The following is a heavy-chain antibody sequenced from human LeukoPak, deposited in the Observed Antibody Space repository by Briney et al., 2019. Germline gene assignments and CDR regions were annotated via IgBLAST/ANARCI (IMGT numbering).Heavy chain of an antibody. CDR3: ARGPTIAAAVDYYYYMDV. D-gene: IGHD6-13*01. CDR2: IIPIFGTA. Sequence: SVKVSCKASGGTFSSYAISWVRQAPGQGLEWMGGIIPIFGTANYAQKFQGRVTITADESTSTAYMELSSLRSEDTAVYYCARGPTIAAAVDYYYYMDVWGKGTTVTVSS. J-gene: IGHJ6*03. CDR1: GGTFSSYA. V-gene: IGHV1-69*01.